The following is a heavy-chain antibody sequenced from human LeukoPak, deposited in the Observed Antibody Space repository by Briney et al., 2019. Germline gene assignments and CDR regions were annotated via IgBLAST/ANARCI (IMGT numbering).Heavy chain of an antibody. CDR1: GFIFNNYG. D-gene: IGHD3-22*01. J-gene: IGHJ4*02. Sequence: GSLRLSCAASGFIFNNYGLVWVRQAPGKGLEWVSAISNDGGGTTYADFVKGRFSGSRDNSKNTLFLQMNSLRAEDTALYYCAKGSSGYFFDLWGQGALVTVSS. CDR3: AKGSSGYFFDL. V-gene: IGHV3-23*01. CDR2: ISNDGGGT.